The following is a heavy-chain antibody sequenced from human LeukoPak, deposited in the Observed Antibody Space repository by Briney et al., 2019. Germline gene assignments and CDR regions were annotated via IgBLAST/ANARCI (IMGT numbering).Heavy chain of an antibody. D-gene: IGHD3-22*01. CDR3: AGALKYDSDSGNGYYEYFQH. CDR1: GFAVSGNS. CDR2: IYDGGST. Sequence: GGSLRLSCAASGFAVSGNSMSWVRQAPGKGLEWVSVIYDGGSTYDADSVKGRFSISRDSSKNTVYLQMNSLRAEDTAVYYCAGALKYDSDSGNGYYEYFQHWGRGTLVTVSS. V-gene: IGHV3-66*01. J-gene: IGHJ1*01.